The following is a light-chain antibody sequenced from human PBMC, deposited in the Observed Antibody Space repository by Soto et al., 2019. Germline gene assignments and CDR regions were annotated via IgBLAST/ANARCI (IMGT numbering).Light chain of an antibody. CDR2: DAS. J-gene: IGKJ4*01. CDR1: QSVSSY. CDR3: QQRSNWPRS. V-gene: IGKV3-11*01. Sequence: EIVLTQSPATLSLSPGERATLSCRASQSVSSYLAWYQQKPGQAPRLLIYDASNRATGIPARFSGSGSGTDFTLTISSLEPEDFAVDDCQQRSNWPRSFGGGTKVEIK.